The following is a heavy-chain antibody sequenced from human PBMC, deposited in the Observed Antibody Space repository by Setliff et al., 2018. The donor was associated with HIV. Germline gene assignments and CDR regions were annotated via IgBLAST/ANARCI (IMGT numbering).Heavy chain of an antibody. CDR1: GFTFSSYA. J-gene: IGHJ4*02. V-gene: IGHV3-23*01. CDR3: AKKTAAYTSGSWLHY. CDR2: ISGSGGDT. Sequence: GGSLRLSCASSGFTFSSYAMTWVRQAPGKGLECVAVISGSGGDTYYADSVKGRFVISREKSKSTLYLQMNSLRAEDTAVYYCAKKTAAYTSGSWLHYWGQGTMVTVSS. D-gene: IGHD3-10*01.